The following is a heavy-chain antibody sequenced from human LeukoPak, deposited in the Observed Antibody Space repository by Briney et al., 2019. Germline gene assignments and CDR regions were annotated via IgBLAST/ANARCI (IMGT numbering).Heavy chain of an antibody. D-gene: IGHD3-10*01. CDR2: INNVGSST. CDR1: GFTFSNYW. CDR3: AKGSGLFSLAFDY. J-gene: IGHJ4*02. V-gene: IGHV3-74*03. Sequence: GGSLRLSCAASGFTFSNYWMHWVRQAPGKGLVWVSRINNVGSSTAYADYVKGRFTISRENSKKTLYLQMNSLRAEDTAVYYCAKGSGLFSLAFDYLGQGTLVTVSS.